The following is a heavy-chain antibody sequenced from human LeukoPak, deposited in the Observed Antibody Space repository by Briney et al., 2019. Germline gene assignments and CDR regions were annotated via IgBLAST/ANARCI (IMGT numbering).Heavy chain of an antibody. CDR1: VGTFSGYD. V-gene: IGHV4-34*01. CDR2: INHSGST. J-gene: IGHJ5*02. CDR3: ARDKYQLLLINWFDP. D-gene: IGHD2-2*01. Sequence: SETVSLTCAVYVGTFSGYDWSWIRQPPGKGLEWIGEINHSGSTNYNPSLKSRVTISVDTSKNQFSLKLSSVTAADAAVYYCARDKYQLLLINWFDPWGQGTLVTVSS.